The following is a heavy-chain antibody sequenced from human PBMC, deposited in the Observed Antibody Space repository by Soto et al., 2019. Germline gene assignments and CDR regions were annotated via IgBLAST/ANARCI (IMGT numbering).Heavy chain of an antibody. CDR3: AKDWARIVGATTVY. D-gene: IGHD1-26*01. V-gene: IGHV3-23*01. Sequence: GGSLRLSCAASGFTFSSYAMSWVRQAPGKGLEWVSAISGSGGSTYYADSVKGRFTISRDNSKNTLYLQMNSLRAEDTAVYYCAKDWARIVGATTVYWGQGTLVTVSS. J-gene: IGHJ4*02. CDR1: GFTFSSYA. CDR2: ISGSGGST.